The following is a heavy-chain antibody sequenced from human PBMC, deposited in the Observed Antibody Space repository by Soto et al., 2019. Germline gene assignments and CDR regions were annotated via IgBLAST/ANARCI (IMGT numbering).Heavy chain of an antibody. D-gene: IGHD1-7*01. CDR1: GFAFRSYA. Sequence: QVQLVESGGGVVQPGRSLRLSCEASGFAFRSYAVHWVRQAPGKGLDWVALISYDGSNVYYADSVKGRFTISRDNPKNTLYLQMNSLRAEDTAVYYCASRRGFGTYYFAYWGQRTLVTVSS. V-gene: IGHV3-30*14. CDR3: ASRRGFGTYYFAY. J-gene: IGHJ4*02. CDR2: ISYDGSNV.